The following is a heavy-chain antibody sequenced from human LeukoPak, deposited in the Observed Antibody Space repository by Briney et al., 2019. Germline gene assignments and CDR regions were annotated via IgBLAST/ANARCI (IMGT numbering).Heavy chain of an antibody. Sequence: RGESLKISCKGSGYSFTSYWIGWVRQMPGKGLEWMGIIYPGDSDTRYSPSFQGQVTISADKSISTAYLQWSSLKASDTAMYYCARRSTIFGVVNFGNAFDIWGQGTMATVSS. J-gene: IGHJ3*02. CDR1: GYSFTSYW. V-gene: IGHV5-51*01. D-gene: IGHD3-3*01. CDR2: IYPGDSDT. CDR3: ARRSTIFGVVNFGNAFDI.